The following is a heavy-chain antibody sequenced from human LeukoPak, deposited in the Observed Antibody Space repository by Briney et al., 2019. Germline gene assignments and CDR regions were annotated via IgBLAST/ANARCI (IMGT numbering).Heavy chain of an antibody. V-gene: IGHV4-39*02. CDR1: GGSISSSSYY. CDR3: ARERYSSGSDY. J-gene: IGHJ4*02. CDR2: IYYSGST. D-gene: IGHD3-10*01. Sequence: SETLSLTCTVSGGSISSSSYYWGWIRQPPGKGLEWIGNIYYSGSTYYNPSLKSRVTISVDTSKNQFSLKLSSVTAADTAVYYCARERYSSGSDYWGQGTLVTVSS.